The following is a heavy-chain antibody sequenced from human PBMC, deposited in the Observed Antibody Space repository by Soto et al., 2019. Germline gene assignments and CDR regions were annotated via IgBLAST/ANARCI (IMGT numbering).Heavy chain of an antibody. J-gene: IGHJ4*02. CDR1: GFTFSDHY. D-gene: IGHD1-7*01. Sequence: EVQLVESGGDLVHPGGSLRLSCAASGFTFSDHYIDWVRQAPGKGLEWVGRSRDKGNSYSTDYAASVKGRFTISRDASKNSLYLQMNSLKTEDTALYYCARSITGTTSFDYWGQGTLVTVSS. V-gene: IGHV3-72*01. CDR3: ARSITGTTSFDY. CDR2: SRDKGNSYST.